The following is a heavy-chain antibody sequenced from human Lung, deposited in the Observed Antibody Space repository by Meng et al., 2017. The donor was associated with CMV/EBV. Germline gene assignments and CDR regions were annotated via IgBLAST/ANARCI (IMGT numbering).Heavy chain of an antibody. D-gene: IGHD3-3*01. J-gene: IGHJ3*02. V-gene: IGHV3-53*01. Sequence: GGPLRLXCAASGFTVSTNFVSWVRQAPGKGLKWVSLMYSGGTTYYADSVKGRFTISRDDSKNTLYLQMNSLRAEDTAVYYCARNQPISDAFDIWGQGTLVTVSS. CDR1: GFTVSTNF. CDR2: MYSGGTT. CDR3: ARNQPISDAFDI.